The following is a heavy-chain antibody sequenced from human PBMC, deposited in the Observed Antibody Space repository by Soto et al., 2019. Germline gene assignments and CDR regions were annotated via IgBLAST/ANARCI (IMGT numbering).Heavy chain of an antibody. J-gene: IGHJ5*02. D-gene: IGHD5-18*01. CDR2: IIPIFGTA. Sequence: SVKAACKSSVGTLSSYAISLVRQAPGQGLEWMGGIIPIFGTANYAQKFQGRVTITADKSTSTAYMEMSSLRSEDTAVYYCARDDVDTVPAGWFDPWGQGTLVTVSS. CDR3: ARDDVDTVPAGWFDP. CDR1: VGTLSSYA. V-gene: IGHV1-69*06.